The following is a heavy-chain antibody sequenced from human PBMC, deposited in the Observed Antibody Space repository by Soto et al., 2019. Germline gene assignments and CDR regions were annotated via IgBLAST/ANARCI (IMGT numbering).Heavy chain of an antibody. Sequence: QVQLVESGGGVVQRGRSLRLSCAASGFTFSSFGMHWVRQSPGKGLEWVAVIWYDGSNEYYADSVKGRFTISRDNSKNTLYLQRNSLRAEDTAVYYCARDRGVGATKAFDYWGQGTLVTVSS. CDR3: ARDRGVGATKAFDY. CDR1: GFTFSSFG. J-gene: IGHJ4*02. D-gene: IGHD1-26*01. CDR2: IWYDGSNE. V-gene: IGHV3-33*01.